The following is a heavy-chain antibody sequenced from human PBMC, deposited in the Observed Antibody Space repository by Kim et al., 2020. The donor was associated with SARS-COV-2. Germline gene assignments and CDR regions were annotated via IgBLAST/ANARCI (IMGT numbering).Heavy chain of an antibody. D-gene: IGHD3-22*01. Sequence: GGSLRLSCAASGFTFSSYAMSWVRQAPGKGLEWVSAISGSGGSTYYADSVKGRFTISRDNSKNTLYLQMNSLRAEDTAVYYCAKDGGATHTTYYYDSSGYYYFDYWGQGTLVTVSS. CDR1: GFTFSSYA. V-gene: IGHV3-23*01. J-gene: IGHJ4*02. CDR2: ISGSGGST. CDR3: AKDGGATHTTYYYDSSGYYYFDY.